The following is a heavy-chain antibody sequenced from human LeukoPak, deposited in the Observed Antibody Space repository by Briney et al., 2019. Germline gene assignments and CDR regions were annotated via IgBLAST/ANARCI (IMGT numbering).Heavy chain of an antibody. J-gene: IGHJ3*01. Sequence: GGSLRLSCTASGFTVRSNYMSWVRQSPRKGLEWVSIMYSGGSTDYADSVKGRFIISRDHSKNTLYLQMNSLRAEDTAVYYCARDRYCSGGSCHGDAFDLWGQGTMVTVSS. CDR1: GFTVRSNY. CDR3: ARDRYCSGGSCHGDAFDL. V-gene: IGHV3-53*01. D-gene: IGHD2-15*01. CDR2: MYSGGST.